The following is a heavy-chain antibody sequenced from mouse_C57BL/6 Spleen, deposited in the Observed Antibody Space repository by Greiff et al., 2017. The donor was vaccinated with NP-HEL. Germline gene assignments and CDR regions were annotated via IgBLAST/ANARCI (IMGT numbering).Heavy chain of an antibody. D-gene: IGHD1-1*01. CDR3: ARDGSSYFDY. CDR1: GFNIKDYY. V-gene: IGHV14-2*01. J-gene: IGHJ2*01. Sequence: EVKLMESGAELVKPGASVKLTCTASGFNIKDYYMHWVKQRTEQGLEWIGRIDPEDGETTYAPKFQGTATITADTSSNTAYLQLSSLTSEDTAVYYCARDGSSYFDYWGQGTTLTVSS. CDR2: IDPEDGET.